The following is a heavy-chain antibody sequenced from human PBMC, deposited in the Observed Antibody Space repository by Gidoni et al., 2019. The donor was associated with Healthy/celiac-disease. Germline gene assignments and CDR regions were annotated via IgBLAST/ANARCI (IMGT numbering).Heavy chain of an antibody. CDR2: ISYDGSNK. J-gene: IGHJ6*03. CDR3: ARGAYSSGWYTPYYYYYYMDV. V-gene: IGHV3-30-3*01. D-gene: IGHD6-19*01. CDR1: GFTFSSYA. Sequence: QVQLVESGGGVVQPGRSLRLSCAASGFTFSSYAMPWVRQAPGKGLEWVAVISYDGSNKYYADSVKGRFTISRDNSKNTLYLQMNSLRAEDTAVYYCARGAYSSGWYTPYYYYYYMDVWGKGTTVTVSS.